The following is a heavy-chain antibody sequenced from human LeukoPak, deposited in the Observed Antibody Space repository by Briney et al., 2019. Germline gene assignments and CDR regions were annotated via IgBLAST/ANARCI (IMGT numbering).Heavy chain of an antibody. CDR1: XFTFSSSA. CDR2: ISGSGGTT. D-gene: IGHD2-2*02. Sequence: GGXLRLXXXXXXFTFSSSAMTWVRQAPGKGLEWVSAISGSGGTTYYADSVKGRFTISRDNSKNTLYLQMNSLRAEDTAVYYCAKEYRYFDYWGQGTLVTVSS. J-gene: IGHJ4*02. V-gene: IGHV3-23*01. CDR3: AKEYRYFDY.